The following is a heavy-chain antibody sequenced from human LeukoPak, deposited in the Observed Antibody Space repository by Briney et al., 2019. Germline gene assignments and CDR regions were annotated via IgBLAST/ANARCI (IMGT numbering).Heavy chain of an antibody. Sequence: PGGSLRLSCAASGFTFDDYAMHWVRQAPGQGLEWVSRISWDGGSTYYADSVKGRFTISRDNSKNSLYLQMNSLRAEDTALYYCAKDLRYFGEGVDYWGQGTLVTVSS. V-gene: IGHV3-43D*03. CDR2: ISWDGGST. CDR1: GFTFDDYA. D-gene: IGHD3-9*01. J-gene: IGHJ4*02. CDR3: AKDLRYFGEGVDY.